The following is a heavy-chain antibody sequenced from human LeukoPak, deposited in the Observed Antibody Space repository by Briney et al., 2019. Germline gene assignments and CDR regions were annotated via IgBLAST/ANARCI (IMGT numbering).Heavy chain of an antibody. D-gene: IGHD3-22*01. CDR1: GDSISSSY. CDR2: IYNIANT. J-gene: IGHJ3*01. V-gene: IGHV4-59*08. Sequence: SETLSLTCSVSGDSISSSYWSWIRQPPGKGLKWIGNIYNIANTNYNPSLQSRVTTSVHTSKSQFSLHLTSARPPNTPVYCCARRFSSRSDGNGYYYGHDAFDVWGQGTLVSVSS. CDR3: ARRFSSRSDGNGYYYGHDAFDV.